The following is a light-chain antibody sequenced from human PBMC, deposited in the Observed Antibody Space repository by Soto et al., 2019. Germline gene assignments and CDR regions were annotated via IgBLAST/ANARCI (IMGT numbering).Light chain of an antibody. J-gene: IGKJ3*01. CDR2: DAS. Sequence: DIQMTQSPSTLSASVGDRVTITCRASQSISSWLAWYQQKPGKAPKLLIYDASSLESGVPSRVSGSGSGTEFTLTISSLQPDDFATYYCQQYNSYQFTFGPGTKVDI. CDR1: QSISSW. CDR3: QQYNSYQFT. V-gene: IGKV1-5*01.